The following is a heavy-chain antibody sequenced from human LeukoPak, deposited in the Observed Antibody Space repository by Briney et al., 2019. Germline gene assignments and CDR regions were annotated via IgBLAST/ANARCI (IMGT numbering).Heavy chain of an antibody. J-gene: IGHJ6*03. CDR2: IYYSGST. CDR3: ARGIAAADTYYYYYMDV. D-gene: IGHD6-13*01. Sequence: PSETLSLTCTVSGGSISSGDYYWSWIRQPPGKGLEWIGYIYYSGSTYYNPSLKSRVTISVDTSKNQFSLKLSSVTAADTAVYYCARGIAAADTYYYYYMDVWGKGTTVTVSS. V-gene: IGHV4-30-4*02. CDR1: GGSISSGDYY.